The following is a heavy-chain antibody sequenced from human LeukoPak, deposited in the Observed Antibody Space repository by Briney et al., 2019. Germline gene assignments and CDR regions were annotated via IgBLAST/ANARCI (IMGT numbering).Heavy chain of an antibody. V-gene: IGHV3-49*04. Sequence: GVLRLSCTASGFTFGDYAMSCVRQAPGKGLEWVGFIRSKAYGGTTEYAASVQGRFTISRDDSKSIAYLQMNSLKTEDTAVYYCARVVVVLNDAFDIWGQGTMVTVSS. CDR3: ARVVVVLNDAFDI. J-gene: IGHJ3*02. CDR1: GFTFGDYA. CDR2: IRSKAYGGTT. D-gene: IGHD2-15*01.